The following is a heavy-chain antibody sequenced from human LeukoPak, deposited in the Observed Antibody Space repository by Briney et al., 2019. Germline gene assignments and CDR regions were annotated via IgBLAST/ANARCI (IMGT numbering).Heavy chain of an antibody. J-gene: IGHJ4*02. V-gene: IGHV1-8*03. Sequence: ASVKVSCKASGYTFTSYDINWVRQAPGQGLEWMGWMNPNSGNTVYAQKFQDRVTITRNTSISTAYMELNSLRSEDTAVYYCAREYYDILTGLYYFDYWGQGTLVTASS. CDR2: MNPNSGNT. CDR1: GYTFTSYD. D-gene: IGHD3-9*01. CDR3: AREYYDILTGLYYFDY.